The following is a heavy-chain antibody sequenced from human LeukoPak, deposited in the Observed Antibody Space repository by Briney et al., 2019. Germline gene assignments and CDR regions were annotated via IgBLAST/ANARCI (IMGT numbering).Heavy chain of an antibody. CDR1: GFTSSTYW. CDR2: IKQDGSEQ. V-gene: IGHV3-7*01. CDR3: ASDPHGAFDL. J-gene: IGHJ3*01. Sequence: GGSLRLSCAASGFTSSTYWMSWVRQAPGRGLEWVASIKQDGSEQHYVDSVKGRFTISRDNARNSLYLQMDSLRVEDTAVYYCASDPHGAFDLWGQGTMVTVSS.